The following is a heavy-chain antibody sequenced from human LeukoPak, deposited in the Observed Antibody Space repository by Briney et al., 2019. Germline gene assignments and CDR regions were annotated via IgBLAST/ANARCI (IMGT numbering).Heavy chain of an antibody. D-gene: IGHD3-3*01. V-gene: IGHV3-11*04. Sequence: GGSLRLSCAASGFTFRDYYMAWIRQAPGKGLEWVSHISSSSSTIYYADSVKGRFTISRDNAKNSLYLQMNSLRAEDTAVYYCARDGTIFGVVTPLNYYYYYMDVWGKGTTVTVSS. CDR1: GFTFRDYY. CDR2: ISSSSSTI. CDR3: ARDGTIFGVVTPLNYYYYYMDV. J-gene: IGHJ6*03.